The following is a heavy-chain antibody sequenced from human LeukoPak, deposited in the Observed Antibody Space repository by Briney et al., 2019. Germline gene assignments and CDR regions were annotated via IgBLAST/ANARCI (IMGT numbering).Heavy chain of an antibody. J-gene: IGHJ3*02. V-gene: IGHV3-7*01. D-gene: IGHD2-15*01. CDR2: IKQDGTDK. CDR3: AKGWSFDI. CDR1: GFTFSTFW. Sequence: GGSLRLSCVASGFTFSTFWMTWVRQAPGKVLEWVANIKQDGTDKYYVDSVKGRFTISRDNAKNSLYVQMDSLRAEDTAVYYCAKGWSFDIRGQGTMVTVTS.